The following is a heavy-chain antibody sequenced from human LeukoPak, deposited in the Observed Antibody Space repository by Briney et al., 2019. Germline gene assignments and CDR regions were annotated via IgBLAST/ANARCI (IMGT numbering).Heavy chain of an antibody. D-gene: IGHD1-26*01. V-gene: IGHV3-30-3*01. J-gene: IGHJ4*02. CDR2: ISYDGSNK. CDR3: ARAPWGVGATPPY. Sequence: GGSLRLSRAASGFIFTTHSMFWVRQAPGKGLEWVAFISYDGSNKNYADSVKGRFTISRDTSKNTLYLQMDSLITNDTAMYYGARAPWGVGATPPYWGQGTLVTVSS. CDR1: GFIFTTHS.